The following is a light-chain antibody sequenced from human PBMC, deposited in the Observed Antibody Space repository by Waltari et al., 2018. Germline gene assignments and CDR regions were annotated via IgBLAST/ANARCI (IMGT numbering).Light chain of an antibody. CDR1: QSISSY. CDR2: AAS. V-gene: IGKV1-39*01. Sequence: IQMTQSPSSLSASVADSVTITCRASQSISSYLNGYQPKPGKAPKLLIYAASSLQSGVPSRFSGSGSGTDFTLTISSLQPEDFATYYCQQSYSTPWTFGQGTKVEIK. CDR3: QQSYSTPWT. J-gene: IGKJ1*01.